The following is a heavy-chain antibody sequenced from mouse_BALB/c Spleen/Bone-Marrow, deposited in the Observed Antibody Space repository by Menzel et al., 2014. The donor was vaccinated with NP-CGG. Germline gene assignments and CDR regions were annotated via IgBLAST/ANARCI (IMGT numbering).Heavy chain of an antibody. CDR3: TRRGGWLGFFDV. Sequence: QVQLQQSGAELMKPGASVKISCKAAGYTFXSYWIEWVKQRPGHGLEWIGEILPGSGSTDYNEKFKGKATFTADTSSNPAYPQLSSITSEAAAVYYCTRRGGWLGFFDVWDAGTTVTVSS. D-gene: IGHD2-3*01. CDR1: GYTFXSYW. J-gene: IGHJ1*01. V-gene: IGHV1-9*01. CDR2: ILPGSGST.